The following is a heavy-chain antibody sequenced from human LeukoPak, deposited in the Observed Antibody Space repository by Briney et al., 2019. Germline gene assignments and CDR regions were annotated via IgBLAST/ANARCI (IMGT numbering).Heavy chain of an antibody. CDR1: GYTFTGYY. CDR2: INPKSGGT. V-gene: IGHV1-2*02. Sequence: GASVKVSCKASGYTFTGYYMHWVRQAPGQGLEWMGWINPKSGGTNYAQKFQGRVTMTRDTSISTAFMELSRLTSDDTAVYYCARVLTQPYLGYYFDYWGQGTLVTVSS. D-gene: IGHD1-14*01. J-gene: IGHJ4*02. CDR3: ARVLTQPYLGYYFDY.